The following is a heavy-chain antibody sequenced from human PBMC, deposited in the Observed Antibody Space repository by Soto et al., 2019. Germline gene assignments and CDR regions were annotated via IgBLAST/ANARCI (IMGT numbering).Heavy chain of an antibody. V-gene: IGHV4-39*01. Sequence: QLQLQESGPGLVKPSETLSLTCTVSGGSISSSSYYWGWIRQPPGKGLEWIGSIYYSGSTYYNPSLKSRVTISVDTSKNQFSLKLSSVTAADTAVYYCARHAAYYDYIWGSYRYSNWFDPWGQGTLVTVSS. CDR2: IYYSGST. CDR3: ARHAAYYDYIWGSYRYSNWFDP. J-gene: IGHJ5*02. D-gene: IGHD3-16*02. CDR1: GGSISSSSYY.